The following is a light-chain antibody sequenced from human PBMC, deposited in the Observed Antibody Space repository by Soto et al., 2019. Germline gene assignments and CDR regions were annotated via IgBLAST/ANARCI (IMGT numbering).Light chain of an antibody. CDR1: QSVGSD. Sequence: EILMTQSPATLSVSAGERATLSCRTSQSVGSDLAWYQQKPGQAPRLLIYGASNRATGIPDSISGSASAADFTLTISRLEHGDFAVYYCQHYGSSGTFGQGTKVDIK. CDR2: GAS. J-gene: IGKJ1*01. V-gene: IGKV3-20*01. CDR3: QHYGSSGT.